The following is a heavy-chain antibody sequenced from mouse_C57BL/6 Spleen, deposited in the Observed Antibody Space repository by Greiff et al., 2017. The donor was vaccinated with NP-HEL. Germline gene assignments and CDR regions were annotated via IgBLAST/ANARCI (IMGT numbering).Heavy chain of an antibody. V-gene: IGHV1-78*01. Sequence: QVQLQQSDAELVKPGASVKISCKVSGYTFTDHTIHWMKQRPEQGLEWIGYIYPRDGSTKYNEKFKGKATLTADKSSSTAYMQLNSLTSEDSAVYFCAKRRYYDYEDWYFDVWGTGTTVTVSS. J-gene: IGHJ1*03. CDR3: AKRRYYDYEDWYFDV. CDR2: IYPRDGST. D-gene: IGHD2-4*01. CDR1: GYTFTDHT.